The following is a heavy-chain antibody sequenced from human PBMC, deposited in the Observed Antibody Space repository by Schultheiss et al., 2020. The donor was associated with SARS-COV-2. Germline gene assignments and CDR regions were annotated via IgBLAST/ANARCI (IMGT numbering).Heavy chain of an antibody. J-gene: IGHJ4*02. CDR1: GGSISSYY. D-gene: IGHD6-19*01. CDR3: ARGKLTSSGWYLGEAH. V-gene: IGHV4-59*01. CDR2: IYYSGST. Sequence: SETLSLTCTVSGGSISSYYWSWIRQPPGKGLEWIGYIYYSGSTYYNPSLKSRVTISVDTSKNQFSLKLSSVTAADTAVYYCARGKLTSSGWYLGEAHWGQGAVVTVSS.